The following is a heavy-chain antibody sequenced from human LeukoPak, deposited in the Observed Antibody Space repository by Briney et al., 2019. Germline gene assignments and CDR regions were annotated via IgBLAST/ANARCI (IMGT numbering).Heavy chain of an antibody. V-gene: IGHV3-30*02. CDR1: GFTFSSYG. Sequence: GGSLRLSCAASGFTFSSYGMHWVRQAPGKGLEWMAFIRYDGSYKSYADSVKGRFTISRDNSKNTLYLHINSLRAEDTAVYYCVKDNPLDYWGQGTLVIVSS. CDR3: VKDNPLDY. J-gene: IGHJ4*02. D-gene: IGHD1-14*01. CDR2: IRYDGSYK.